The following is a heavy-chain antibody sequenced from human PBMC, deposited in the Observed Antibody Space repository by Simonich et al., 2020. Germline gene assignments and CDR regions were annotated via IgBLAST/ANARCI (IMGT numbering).Heavy chain of an antibody. Sequence: QLQLQESGPGLVKPSETLSLTCTVSGCSIIISSYYWGWIRQPPGKGLEWIESIYYGGIAYYNPSRKSLVTISVDTSKNQFSLKLSSVTAEDTAVYYCARHAGFAFDIWGQGTMVTVS. CDR3: ARHAGFAFDI. D-gene: IGHD6-13*01. CDR1: GCSIIISSYY. J-gene: IGHJ3*02. CDR2: IYYGGIA. V-gene: IGHV4-39*01.